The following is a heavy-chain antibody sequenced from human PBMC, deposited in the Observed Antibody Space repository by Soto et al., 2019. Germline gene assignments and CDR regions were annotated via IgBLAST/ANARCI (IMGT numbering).Heavy chain of an antibody. D-gene: IGHD5-12*01. V-gene: IGHV4-59*08. CDR2: IYYSGST. J-gene: IGHJ4*02. CDR3: ARRYGSSFDY. CDR1: GGSISSWY. Sequence: PSETLSLTCTVSGGSISSWYWSWIRQPPGKGLEWIGYIYYSGSTNYNPSLKSRVTISVDTSKNQFSLKLSSVTAADTAVYYCARRYGSSFDYWGQGTLLTVSS.